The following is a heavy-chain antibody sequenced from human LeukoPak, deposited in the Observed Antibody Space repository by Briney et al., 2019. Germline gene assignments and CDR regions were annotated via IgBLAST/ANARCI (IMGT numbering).Heavy chain of an antibody. Sequence: PGGSLRLSCVASGFTFSAYSMNWVRQAPGKGLEWVAVIWYDGSNKYYGDSVKGRFTISRDNSKNTLYLQMNSLQAEDTAVYYCARDRPMYSTSWYGNDYWGQGTLVTVSS. D-gene: IGHD6-13*01. J-gene: IGHJ4*02. V-gene: IGHV3-33*08. CDR2: IWYDGSNK. CDR1: GFTFSAYS. CDR3: ARDRPMYSTSWYGNDY.